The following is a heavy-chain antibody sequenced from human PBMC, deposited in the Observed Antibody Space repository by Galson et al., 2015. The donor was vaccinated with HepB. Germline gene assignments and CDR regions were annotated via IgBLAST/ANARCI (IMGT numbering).Heavy chain of an antibody. CDR1: GGTFSSYA. J-gene: IGHJ6*02. V-gene: IGHV1-69*13. CDR2: IIPIFGTA. CDR3: ARWRVPAAIVWANYYGMDV. D-gene: IGHD2-2*02. Sequence: SVKVSCKASGGTFSSYAISWVRQAPGQGLEWMGGIIPIFGTANYAQKFQGRVTITADESTSTAYMGLSSLRSEDTAVYYCARWRVPAAIVWANYYGMDVWGQGTTVTVSS.